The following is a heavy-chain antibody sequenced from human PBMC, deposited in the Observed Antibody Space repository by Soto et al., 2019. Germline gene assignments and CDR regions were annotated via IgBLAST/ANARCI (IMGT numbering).Heavy chain of an antibody. CDR1: GGSISSGGYY. CDR3: ASARDQGYCSSTSCYAYYYYGMDV. Sequence: PSETLSLSCTLSGGSISSGGYYWSWLRQHPGKGLEWIGYIYYSGSTYYNPSLKSRVTISVDTSKNQFSLKLSSVTAADTAVYYCASARDQGYCSSTSCYAYYYYGMDVWGQGTTVTVSS. D-gene: IGHD2-2*01. J-gene: IGHJ6*02. CDR2: IYYSGST. V-gene: IGHV4-31*03.